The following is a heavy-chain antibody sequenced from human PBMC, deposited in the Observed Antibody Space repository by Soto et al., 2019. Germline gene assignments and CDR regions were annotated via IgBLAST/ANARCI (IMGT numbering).Heavy chain of an antibody. V-gene: IGHV4-34*01. CDR2: INHSGST. Sequence: SETLSLTCAVCGRSFSGYYWSWIRQPPGRGLEWIGEINHSGSTNYNPSLKSRVTISVDTSKNQFSLKLSSVTAADTAVYYCARGLCSGGSCYPPSYYYYYGMDVWGQGTTVTVSS. CDR1: GRSFSGYY. D-gene: IGHD2-15*01. CDR3: ARGLCSGGSCYPPSYYYYYGMDV. J-gene: IGHJ6*02.